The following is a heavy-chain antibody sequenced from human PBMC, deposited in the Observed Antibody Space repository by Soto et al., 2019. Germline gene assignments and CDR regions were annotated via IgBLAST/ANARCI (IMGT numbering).Heavy chain of an antibody. J-gene: IGHJ5*02. CDR1: GFTFSSYA. CDR2: ISYDGSNK. V-gene: IGHV3-30-3*01. D-gene: IGHD2-15*01. CDR3: ARDATYCSGGSCRPKYNWFDP. Sequence: GGSLRLSCAASGFTFSSYAMHWVRQAPGKGLEWVAVISYDGSNKYYADSVKGRFTISRDNSKNTLYLQMNSLRAEDTAVYYCARDATYCSGGSCRPKYNWFDPWGQGTLVTVSS.